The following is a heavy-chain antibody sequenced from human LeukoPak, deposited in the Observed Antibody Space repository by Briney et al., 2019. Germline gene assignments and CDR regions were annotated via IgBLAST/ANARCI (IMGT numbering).Heavy chain of an antibody. CDR2: VYGDDNT. J-gene: IGHJ4*02. CDR3: ARGVVGIIPIDH. CDR1: GFTVSSSY. D-gene: IGHD1-26*01. Sequence: PRGSLRLSCAVSGFTVSSSYMSWVRQAPGKGLEWVAFVYGDDNTYYADSVKGRFTISRDNSKNAFYLQMINLRADDTAVYYCARGVVGIIPIDHWGQGTLVTVSS. V-gene: IGHV3-53*01.